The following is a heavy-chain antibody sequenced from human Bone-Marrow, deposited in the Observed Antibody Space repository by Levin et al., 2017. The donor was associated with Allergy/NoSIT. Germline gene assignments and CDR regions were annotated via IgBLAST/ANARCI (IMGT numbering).Heavy chain of an antibody. CDR1: GYSISSGFY. Sequence: PSETLSLTCAVSGYSISSGFYWGWIRQPPGKGLEWIGSIYHSGNMYYNPSLQSRVSLSVDTSKNQFSLNVGSVTAADTAVYYCARGRWGELSLGFDNWGQGTLVTVSS. J-gene: IGHJ5*02. CDR3: ARGRWGELSLGFDN. CDR2: IYHSGNM. D-gene: IGHD3-16*01. V-gene: IGHV4-38-2*01.